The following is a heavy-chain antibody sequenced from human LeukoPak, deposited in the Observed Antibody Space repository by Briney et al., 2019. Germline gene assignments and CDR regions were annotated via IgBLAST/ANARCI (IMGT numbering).Heavy chain of an antibody. CDR2: IYYSGST. CDR1: GGSISSYY. V-gene: IGHV4-59*01. CDR3: AKDRRVLLWFRELWSAFDI. J-gene: IGHJ3*02. Sequence: PSETLSLTCTVSGGSISSYYWSWIRQPPGKGLEWIGYIYYSGSTNYNPSLKSRVTISVDTSKNQLSLKLSSVTAADTAVYYCAKDRRVLLWFRELWSAFDIWGQGTMVTVSS. D-gene: IGHD3-10*01.